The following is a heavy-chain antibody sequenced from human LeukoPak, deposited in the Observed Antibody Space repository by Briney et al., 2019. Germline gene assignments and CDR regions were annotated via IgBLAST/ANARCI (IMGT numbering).Heavy chain of an antibody. CDR1: GFTFSSYG. CDR2: VWYDGSNK. V-gene: IGHV3-33*01. J-gene: IGHJ3*02. CDR3: ARDSLYYDYVWGSSTRLADAFDI. D-gene: IGHD3-16*01. Sequence: GGSLRLSCAASGFTFSSYGMHWVRQAPGKGLEWVAVVWYDGSNKYYADSVKGRFTISRDNSKNTLYLQMNSLRAEDTAVYYCARDSLYYDYVWGSSTRLADAFDIWGQGTMVTVSS.